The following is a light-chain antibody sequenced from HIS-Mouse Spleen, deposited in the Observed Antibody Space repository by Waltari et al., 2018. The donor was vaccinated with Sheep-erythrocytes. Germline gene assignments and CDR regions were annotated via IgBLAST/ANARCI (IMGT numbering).Light chain of an antibody. CDR3: SSYAGSNNWV. CDR1: SSAVAGYNS. V-gene: IGLV2-8*01. Sequence: QSALTQPPPASGSPGRPVPITSTGPSSAVAGYNSVLGYQQHPGKAPKLMIYEVSKRPSGVPDRFSGSKSGNTASLTVSGLQAEDEADYYCSSYAGSNNWVFGGGTKLTVL. J-gene: IGLJ3*02. CDR2: EVS.